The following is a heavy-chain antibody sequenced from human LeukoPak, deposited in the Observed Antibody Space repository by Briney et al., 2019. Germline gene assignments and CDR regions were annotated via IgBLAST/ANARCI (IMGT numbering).Heavy chain of an antibody. Sequence: GAPVRLSCTASGYPFTRSGISWVSQAPGQGLEWMGWISAYNGNTNFAQKLQGRVTMTTDTSTSTAYMELRSLRSDGTAVYYCARTPYYDFWIGYSDYWGQGTRVSVSS. CDR1: GYPFTRSG. J-gene: IGHJ4*02. CDR2: ISAYNGNT. CDR3: ARTPYYDFWIGYSDY. V-gene: IGHV1-18*01. D-gene: IGHD3-3*01.